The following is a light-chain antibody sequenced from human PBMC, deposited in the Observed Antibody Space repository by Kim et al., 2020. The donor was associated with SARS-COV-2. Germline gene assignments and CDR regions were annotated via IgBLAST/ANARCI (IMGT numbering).Light chain of an antibody. Sequence: VSPGQTAPITCYGDKLGRKYAGWYNHKPGQSPILVIYEDNKRPSGIPERFSGSNSGNTATLTISGTQPMDEGDYYCQAWDSDAAWVFGGGTKLTVL. CDR2: EDN. CDR3: QAWDSDAAWV. J-gene: IGLJ3*02. CDR1: KLGRKY. V-gene: IGLV3-1*01.